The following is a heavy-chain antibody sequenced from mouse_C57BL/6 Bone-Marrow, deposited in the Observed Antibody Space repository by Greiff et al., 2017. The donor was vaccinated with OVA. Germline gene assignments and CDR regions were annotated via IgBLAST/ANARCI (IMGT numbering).Heavy chain of an antibody. J-gene: IGHJ4*01. CDR2: ISSGSSTI. Sequence: DVKLVESGGGLVKPGGSLKLSCAASGFTFSDYGMHWVRQAPEKGLEWVAYISSGSSTIYYADTVKGRFTISRDNAKNTLFLQMTSLRSEDTAMYYCARTQVVAPYYAMDYWGQGTSVTVSS. D-gene: IGHD1-1*01. CDR3: ARTQVVAPYYAMDY. CDR1: GFTFSDYG. V-gene: IGHV5-17*01.